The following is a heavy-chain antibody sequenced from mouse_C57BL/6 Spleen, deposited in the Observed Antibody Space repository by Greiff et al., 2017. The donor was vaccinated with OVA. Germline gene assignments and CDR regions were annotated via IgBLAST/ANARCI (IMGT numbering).Heavy chain of an antibody. J-gene: IGHJ2*01. CDR3: ARDDYGSDY. V-gene: IGHV5-4*01. CDR2: ISDGGSYT. CDR1: GFTFSSYA. Sequence: DVQLVESGGGLVKPGGSLKLSCAASGFTFSSYAMSWVRQTPEKRLEWVATISDGGSYTYYPDNVKGRFTISRDNAKNNLYLQMSHLKSEDTAMYYCARDDYGSDYWGQGTTLTVSS. D-gene: IGHD1-1*01.